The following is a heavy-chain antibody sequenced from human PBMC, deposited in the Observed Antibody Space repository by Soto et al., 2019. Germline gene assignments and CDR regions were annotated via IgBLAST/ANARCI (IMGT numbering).Heavy chain of an antibody. CDR2: INPSGGST. V-gene: IGHV1-46*01. CDR1: GYTFTSYY. J-gene: IGHJ6*02. Sequence: ASVKVSCKASGYTFTSYYMHWVREAPGQGLEWMGIINPSGGSTSYAQKFQGRVTMTRDTSTSTVYMELSSLRSEDTAVYYCARGGTAMVTGYYYYYGMDVWGQGTTVTVSS. CDR3: ARGGTAMVTGYYYYYGMDV. D-gene: IGHD5-18*01.